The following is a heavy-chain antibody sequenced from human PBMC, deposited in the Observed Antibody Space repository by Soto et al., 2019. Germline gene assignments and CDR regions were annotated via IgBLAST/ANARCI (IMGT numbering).Heavy chain of an antibody. V-gene: IGHV1-8*01. D-gene: IGHD2-21*01. J-gene: IGHJ6*02. CDR2: MNPNSGNT. CDR1: GYTFTSYD. CDR3: ARLLADETYYYYGMDV. Sequence: ASVKVSCKASGYTFTSYDINWVRQATGQGLEWMGWMNPNSGNTGYAQKFQGRVTITADESTSTAYMELSSLRSEDTAVYYCARLLADETYYYYGMDVWGQGTTVTVSS.